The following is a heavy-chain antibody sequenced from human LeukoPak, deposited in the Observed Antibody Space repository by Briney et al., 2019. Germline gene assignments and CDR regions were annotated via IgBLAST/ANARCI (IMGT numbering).Heavy chain of an antibody. J-gene: IGHJ3*02. CDR1: GYTFTSYY. D-gene: IGHD6-19*01. Sequence: ASVKVSCKTSGYTFTSYYIHWLRQAPGQGLEWMGGIIPIFGTTKYAQKIQGRLTITADKSTSTVYMELSSLRSEDTAVYYCARDRAVAGTTDAFEIWGQGTMVTVSS. V-gene: IGHV1-69*06. CDR3: ARDRAVAGTTDAFEI. CDR2: IIPIFGTT.